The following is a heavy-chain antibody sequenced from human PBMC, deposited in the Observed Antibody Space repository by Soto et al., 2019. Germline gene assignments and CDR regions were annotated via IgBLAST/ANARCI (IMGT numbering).Heavy chain of an antibody. CDR1: GYTFTTYG. CDR3: ARDIVGAHDVFDI. J-gene: IGHJ3*02. V-gene: IGHV1-18*01. Sequence: ASVKVSCKASGYTFTTYGIGWVRQAPGQGLEWMGWISAYNGNTNYAQKLQGRVTMTTDTSTSTAYMELRSLRSDDTAVYYCARDIVGAHDVFDIWGQGTMVTVSS. CDR2: ISAYNGNT. D-gene: IGHD1-26*01.